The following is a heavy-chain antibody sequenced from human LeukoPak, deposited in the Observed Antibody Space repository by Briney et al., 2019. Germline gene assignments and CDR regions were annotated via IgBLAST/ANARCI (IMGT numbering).Heavy chain of an antibody. D-gene: IGHD6-13*01. CDR1: GFTFSSYA. Sequence: GGSLRLSCAASGFTFSSYAMSWVRQAPGKGLEWVSVISGSGGSTYYADSVKGRFIISRDNSKNTLFLQMNSLRADDTAVYYCAKERYSSSWYVFDYWGQGSLVTVSS. J-gene: IGHJ4*02. CDR2: ISGSGGST. CDR3: AKERYSSSWYVFDY. V-gene: IGHV3-23*01.